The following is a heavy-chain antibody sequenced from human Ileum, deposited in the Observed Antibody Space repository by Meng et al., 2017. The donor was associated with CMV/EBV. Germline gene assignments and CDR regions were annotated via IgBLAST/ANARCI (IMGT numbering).Heavy chain of an antibody. J-gene: IGHJ4*02. D-gene: IGHD6-19*01. CDR1: GYPFTSYA. V-gene: IGHV1-3*01. Sequence: SGYPFTSYAMHWVRQAPGQRLEWMGWINAANGKTEYSQKFQGRVTITRDTSASTAYMELSNLRSEDTAVYYCARVPGNGWYAAFDYWGQGTLVTVSS. CDR2: INAANGKT. CDR3: ARVPGNGWYAAFDY.